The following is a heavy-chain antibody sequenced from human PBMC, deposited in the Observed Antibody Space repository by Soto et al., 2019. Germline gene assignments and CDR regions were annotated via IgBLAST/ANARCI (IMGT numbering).Heavy chain of an antibody. J-gene: IGHJ4*02. CDR1: GCTFTSYY. D-gene: IGHD6-13*01. Sequence: ASVKVSCKASGCTFTSYYMHWVRQAPGQGLEWMGIINPSGGSTSYAQKFQGRVTMTRDTSTSTVYMELSSLRSEDTAVYYCAKSAAAGTYFDYWGQGTLVTVSS. V-gene: IGHV1-46*01. CDR2: INPSGGST. CDR3: AKSAAAGTYFDY.